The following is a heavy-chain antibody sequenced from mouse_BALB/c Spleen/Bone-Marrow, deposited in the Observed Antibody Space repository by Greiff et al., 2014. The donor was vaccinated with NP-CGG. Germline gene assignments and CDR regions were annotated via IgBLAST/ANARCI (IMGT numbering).Heavy chain of an antibody. CDR3: ARVPHLLLRPYYFDY. V-gene: IGHV1-9*01. Sequence: QVQLQQSGAELMKPGALVKISCKATGYTFSSYWIEWVKQRPGHGLEWIGEILPGNGNTNSNEKFKGKATFTADTSSNTAYMQLSSLTSEDSAVYFCARVPHLLLRPYYFDYWGQGTTLTVSS. CDR1: GYTFSSYW. D-gene: IGHD1-1*01. CDR2: ILPGNGNT. J-gene: IGHJ2*01.